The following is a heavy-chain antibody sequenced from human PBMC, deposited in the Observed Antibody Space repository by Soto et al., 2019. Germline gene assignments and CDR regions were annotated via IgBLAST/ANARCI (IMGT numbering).Heavy chain of an antibody. CDR3: ARDMEWLRPDGKVFYHYYGMDV. D-gene: IGHD5-12*01. J-gene: IGHJ6*02. Sequence: ASVKVSCKASGYTFTSYGISWVRQAPGQGLEWMGWISAYNGNTNYAQKLQGRVTMTTDTSTSTAYMELRSLRSDDTAVYYCARDMEWLRPDGKVFYHYYGMDVWGQGTTVTVSS. V-gene: IGHV1-18*04. CDR2: ISAYNGNT. CDR1: GYTFTSYG.